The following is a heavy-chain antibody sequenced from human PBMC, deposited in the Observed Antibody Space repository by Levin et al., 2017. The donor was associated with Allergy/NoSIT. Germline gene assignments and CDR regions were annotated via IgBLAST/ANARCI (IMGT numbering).Heavy chain of an antibody. CDR3: ARKVSGTNRFDP. CDR1: GFTFSAYE. D-gene: IGHD5/OR15-5a*01. CDR2: ISISGSTI. J-gene: IGHJ5*02. V-gene: IGHV3-48*03. Sequence: LSLTCAASGFTFSAYEINWVRQAPGKGLEWISYISISGSTIYYADSVKGRFTITRDNAKNSGFLQMTSLRAEDTAVYYCARKVSGTNRFDPWGQGTLVAVSS.